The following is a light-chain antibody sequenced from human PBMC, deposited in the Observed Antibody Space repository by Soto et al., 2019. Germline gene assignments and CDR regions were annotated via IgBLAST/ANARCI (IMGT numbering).Light chain of an antibody. Sequence: DIQMTQSPSSLSASVGDRVTITCRASQGISTYLVWYQQKPGTVPKLLIFAASTLQSGVPSRFSGSGSGTDFTLTISSLQPEDVATYYCQNYNGAPWTFGQATTVEIK. CDR3: QNYNGAPWT. CDR1: QGISTY. V-gene: IGKV1-27*01. CDR2: AAS. J-gene: IGKJ1*01.